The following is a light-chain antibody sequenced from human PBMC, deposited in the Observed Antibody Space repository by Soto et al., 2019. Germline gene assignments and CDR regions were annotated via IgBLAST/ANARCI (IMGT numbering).Light chain of an antibody. CDR1: SSDVGGYNY. V-gene: IGLV2-14*03. CDR3: SSYTSSTSQV. J-gene: IGLJ1*01. CDR2: DVS. Sequence: QSALTQPASVSGSPGQSITISCTGTSSDVGGYNYVSWYQHHPGKDPKLMMYDVSDRPSGVSNRFSGSKSGNTASLTISGLQADDEGDYYCSSYTSSTSQVFGTGTKLTVL.